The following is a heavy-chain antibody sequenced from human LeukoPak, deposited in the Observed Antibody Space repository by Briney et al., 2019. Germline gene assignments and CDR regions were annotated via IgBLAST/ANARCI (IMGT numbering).Heavy chain of an antibody. V-gene: IGHV3-74*01. Sequence: GGSLRLSCVASGFSFSTQRMHWVRQAPGKGLVWVSYINIDERITGYADSVRGRFTISRDNSKNTLYLQMNSLRAEDTAVYYCAKKAYYDSSGELDYWGQGTLVTVSS. CDR2: INIDERIT. CDR1: GFSFSTQR. J-gene: IGHJ4*02. CDR3: AKKAYYDSSGELDY. D-gene: IGHD3-22*01.